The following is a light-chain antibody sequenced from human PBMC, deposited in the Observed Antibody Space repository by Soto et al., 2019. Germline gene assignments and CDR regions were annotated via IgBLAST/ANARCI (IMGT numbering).Light chain of an antibody. Sequence: DIPMTQSPSSLSASVGDRVTITCRASQSINTYLNWYQQMPGKAPMLLIYAASTLQSGVPSRFSGGGSGTDFTLTISSLQPEDFATYYCQQSYRTPYTFGQGTKLEI. CDR2: AAS. V-gene: IGKV1-39*01. CDR1: QSINTY. J-gene: IGKJ2*01. CDR3: QQSYRTPYT.